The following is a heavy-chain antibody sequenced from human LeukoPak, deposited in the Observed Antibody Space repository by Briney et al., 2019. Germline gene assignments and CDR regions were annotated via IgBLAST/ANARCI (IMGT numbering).Heavy chain of an antibody. V-gene: IGHV1-69*13. Sequence: GASVRVSCKASGGTFSSYAISWVRQAPGQGLEWMGGIIPIFGTANYEQKFQGRVTITADESTSTAYMELSSLRSEDTAVYYCAVVVVITYWGQGTLVTVSS. CDR2: IIPIFGTA. CDR3: AVVVVITY. CDR1: GGTFSSYA. J-gene: IGHJ4*02. D-gene: IGHD3-22*01.